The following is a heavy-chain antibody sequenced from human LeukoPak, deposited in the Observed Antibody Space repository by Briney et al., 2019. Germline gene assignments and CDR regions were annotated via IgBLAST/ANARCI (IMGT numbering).Heavy chain of an antibody. V-gene: IGHV1-18*01. Sequence: ASVKVSCKASGYTFISYGISWVRQAPGQGLEWMGWINAYSGNTNYAQKLQGRVTMTTDTSTSTAYMELRSLRSDDTAMYYCARDKDYSDSSGYWDYWGQGTLVTVSS. J-gene: IGHJ4*02. CDR1: GYTFISYG. CDR3: ARDKDYSDSSGYWDY. D-gene: IGHD3-22*01. CDR2: INAYSGNT.